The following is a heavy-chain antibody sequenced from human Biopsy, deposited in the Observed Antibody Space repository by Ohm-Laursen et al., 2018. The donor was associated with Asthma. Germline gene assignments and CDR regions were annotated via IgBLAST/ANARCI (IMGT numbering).Heavy chain of an antibody. Sequence: SLRLSCAASGFDFSDYTMNWVRQAPGKGLEWVSSISSLSRYKYYSDSLRGRVTISRDNAKSSLHPQMNSLRAEDTAVYYCARTFHFWSPYHAEHYQLWGQGTLVTVSS. CDR2: ISSLSRYK. D-gene: IGHD3-3*02. J-gene: IGHJ1*01. CDR3: ARTFHFWSPYHAEHYQL. CDR1: GFDFSDYT. V-gene: IGHV3-21*01.